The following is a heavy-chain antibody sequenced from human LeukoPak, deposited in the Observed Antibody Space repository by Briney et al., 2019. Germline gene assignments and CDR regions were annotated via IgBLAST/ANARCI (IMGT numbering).Heavy chain of an antibody. CDR1: GFTFSSYG. J-gene: IGHJ3*02. CDR3: AKAPSSPIAAAGTYAPDI. V-gene: IGHV3-30*18. Sequence: GRSLRLSCAASGFTFSSYGMHWVRQAPGKGLEWVAVISYDGSNKYYAASVKGRFTISRDNSKNTLYLQMNSLRAEVTAVYYCAKAPSSPIAAAGTYAPDIWGQGTMVTVSS. D-gene: IGHD6-13*01. CDR2: ISYDGSNK.